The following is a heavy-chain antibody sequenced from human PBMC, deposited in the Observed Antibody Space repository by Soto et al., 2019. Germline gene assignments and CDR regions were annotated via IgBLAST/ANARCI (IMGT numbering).Heavy chain of an antibody. J-gene: IGHJ4*02. Sequence: GGSLRLSCAASGFTFSSYDMHWVRQATGKGLEWVSAIGTAGDTYYPGSVKGRFTISRENAKNSLYLQMNSLRAGDTAVYYCARGNYDYIWGSYLVLPTDFDYWGQGTLVTVSS. CDR3: ARGNYDYIWGSYLVLPTDFDY. CDR2: IGTAGDT. D-gene: IGHD3-16*02. CDR1: GFTFSSYD. V-gene: IGHV3-13*01.